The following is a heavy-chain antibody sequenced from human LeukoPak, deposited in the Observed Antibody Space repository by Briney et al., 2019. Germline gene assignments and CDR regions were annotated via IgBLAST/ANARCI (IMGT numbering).Heavy chain of an antibody. J-gene: IGHJ4*02. D-gene: IGHD6-19*01. CDR2: INTDGTVT. V-gene: IGHV3-74*01. CDR1: VFTFSKYW. Sequence: GGSLRLSCAASVFTFSKYWMLWVRQAPGKGLESVSRINTDGTVTTYADSVKGRFTVSRDNADNTMFLQMNSVRDEDTAVYYCATTQWLAPPPDSWGQGTPVTVSS. CDR3: ATTQWLAPPPDS.